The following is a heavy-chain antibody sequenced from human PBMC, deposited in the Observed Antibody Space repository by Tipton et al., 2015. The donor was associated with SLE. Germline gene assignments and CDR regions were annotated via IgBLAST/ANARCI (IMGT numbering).Heavy chain of an antibody. CDR2: IIYNDDRI. CDR3: GKIVEAATYRADY. D-gene: IGHD1-26*01. V-gene: IGHV3-20*04. J-gene: IGHJ4*02. CDR1: GFTFDDYG. Sequence: VQLVQSGGGVVRPGGSLRLSCAASGFTFDDYGMNWVRQTPGKGLEWVAIIYNDDRISYADSVKGRFTISRDNSENILSLQMNSLRAEDTAVYYCGKIVEAATYRADYWGQGALVTVSS.